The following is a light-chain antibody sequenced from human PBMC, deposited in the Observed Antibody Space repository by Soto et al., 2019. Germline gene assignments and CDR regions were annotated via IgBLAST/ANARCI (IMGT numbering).Light chain of an antibody. J-gene: IGKJ2*03. Sequence: DIVMTQSPDSLAVSLGERATINCKSSQSVLLSSNNRNYLAWYQQKAGQPPKLLIYWASTRESGVPDRFSGSGSGTDFTRTISGLQAEDVAVYYCQQYYSTVYSFGQGTKLEIK. CDR2: WAS. CDR3: QQYYSTVYS. V-gene: IGKV4-1*01. CDR1: QSVLLSSNNRNY.